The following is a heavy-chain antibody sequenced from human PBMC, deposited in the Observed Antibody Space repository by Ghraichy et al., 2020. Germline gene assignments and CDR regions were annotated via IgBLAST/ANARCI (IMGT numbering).Heavy chain of an antibody. J-gene: IGHJ6*02. CDR1: GFTFSSYS. V-gene: IGHV3-21*01. CDR2: ISSSSSYI. Sequence: GESLNISCAASGFTFSSYSMNWVRQAPGKGLEWVSSISSSSSYIYYADSVKGRFTISRDNAKNSLYLQMNSLRAEDTAVYYCASKAQSGFLDVWGQGTTVTVSS. CDR3: ASKAQSGFLDV. D-gene: IGHD3-3*01.